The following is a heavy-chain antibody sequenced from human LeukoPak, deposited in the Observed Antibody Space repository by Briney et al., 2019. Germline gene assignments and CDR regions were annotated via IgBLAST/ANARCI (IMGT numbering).Heavy chain of an antibody. J-gene: IGHJ4*02. CDR2: IYPGDSDT. D-gene: IGHD2-15*01. Sequence: PGESLKISCTGSGYSLTSYWIGWVRQMPGKGLEWMGIIYPGDSDTRYSPSFQGQVTVSVDQSINTAYLQWSSLKASDTAMYYCARLRGYCSSGSCLRPDFDRWGQGTLVTVSS. CDR3: ARLRGYCSSGSCLRPDFDR. V-gene: IGHV5-51*01. CDR1: GYSLTSYW.